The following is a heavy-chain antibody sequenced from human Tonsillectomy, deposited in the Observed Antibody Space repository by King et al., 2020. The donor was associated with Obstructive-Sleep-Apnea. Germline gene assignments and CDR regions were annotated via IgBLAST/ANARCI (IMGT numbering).Heavy chain of an antibody. Sequence: VTLKESGPVLVKPTETLTLTCTVSGFSLSNTRMGVSWIRQPPGKALGWLGNIFSNEEKSYSTSLNSRLTISKDTSKSQGVLIMTNMDPVDTATYYCARIVGDYWYFDLWGRGTLVTVSS. CDR2: IFSNEEK. CDR1: GFSLSNTRMG. V-gene: IGHV2-26*01. CDR3: ARIVGDYWYFDL. J-gene: IGHJ2*01.